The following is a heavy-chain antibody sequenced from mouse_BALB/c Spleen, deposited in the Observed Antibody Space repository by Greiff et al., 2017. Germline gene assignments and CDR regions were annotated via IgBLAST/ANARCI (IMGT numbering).Heavy chain of an antibody. J-gene: IGHJ4*01. CDR3: AREDDYEGMDY. V-gene: IGHV14-3*02. D-gene: IGHD2-4*01. CDR1: GFNIKDTY. Sequence: VQLQQSGAELVKPGASVQLSCTASGFNIKDTYMHWVKQRPEQGLEWIGRIDPANGNTKYDPKFQGKATITADTSSNTAYLQLSSLTSEDTAVYYCAREDDYEGMDYWGQGTSVTVSS. CDR2: IDPANGNT.